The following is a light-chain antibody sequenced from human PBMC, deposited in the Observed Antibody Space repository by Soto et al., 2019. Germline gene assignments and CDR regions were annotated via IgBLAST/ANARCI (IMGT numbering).Light chain of an antibody. J-gene: IGKJ5*01. Sequence: IQLTQSPSSLSASVGDSVTITCRASQGISSFLAWYQQKPGKAPKLLIYKASSLESGVPSRFSGSGSGTEFTLTISSLQPEDFATYYCQQLKSYPITFGQGTRLEIK. V-gene: IGKV1-9*01. CDR1: QGISSF. CDR2: KAS. CDR3: QQLKSYPIT.